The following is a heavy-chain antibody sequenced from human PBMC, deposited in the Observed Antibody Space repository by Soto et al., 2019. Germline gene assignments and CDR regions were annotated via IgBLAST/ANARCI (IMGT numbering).Heavy chain of an antibody. V-gene: IGHV1-2*02. CDR3: VRGGGVGVAGSAAFDM. Sequence: QLHLVQSGAVVKKPGASVTVSCSASGYPVTAYYMHWVRQAPGRGLEWMGGINPATGAAKYTQTFKGRVTVTRGTSTSTVLQELGGRTSEGTAVFYCVRGGGVGVAGSAAFDMWGQGTVVTVSS. D-gene: IGHD3-3*01. CDR2: INPATGAA. CDR1: GYPVTAYY. J-gene: IGHJ3*02.